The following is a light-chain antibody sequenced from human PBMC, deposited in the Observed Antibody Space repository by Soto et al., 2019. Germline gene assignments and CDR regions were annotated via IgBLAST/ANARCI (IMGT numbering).Light chain of an antibody. J-gene: IGKJ1*01. V-gene: IGKV2-28*01. Sequence: DIVMTQSPLSLPVTPGEPASISCRSSQSLLHSNGYNYLDWYLQKPGQSPQLLIYLGSNRSSGVPDRFSGTGSGADFTLQISRVEAEDVGVYYCMQRKEYPWTFGQGTKVDIK. CDR2: LGS. CDR3: MQRKEYPWT. CDR1: QSLLHSNGYNY.